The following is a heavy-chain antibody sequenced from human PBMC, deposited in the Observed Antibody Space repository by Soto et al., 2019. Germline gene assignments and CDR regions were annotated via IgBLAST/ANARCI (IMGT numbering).Heavy chain of an antibody. CDR3: ARDYPGDYGDYAPGNEDYWYFDL. V-gene: IGHV3-48*01. Sequence: GESLRLSCAASGFTFSSYSMNWVRQAPRKGLEWVSYISSSSSTIYYADSVKGRFTISRDNAKNSLYLQMNSLRAEDTAVYYCARDYPGDYGDYAPGNEDYWYFDLWGRGTLVTVSS. J-gene: IGHJ2*01. CDR2: ISSSSSTI. CDR1: GFTFSSYS. D-gene: IGHD4-17*01.